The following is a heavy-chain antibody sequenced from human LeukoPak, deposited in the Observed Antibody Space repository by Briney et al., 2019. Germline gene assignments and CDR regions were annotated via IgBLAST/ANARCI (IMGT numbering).Heavy chain of an antibody. CDR1: GFTFSSYW. Sequence: GGSLRLSCAASGFTFSSYWMSWVRQAPGKGLEWVANIKQDGSEKYYVDSVKGRFTISRDNAKNSLYLQMNSLRAEDTAVYYCARDRYYGSGRHLYYGMDVWGQGTTVTVSS. V-gene: IGHV3-7*01. CDR2: IKQDGSEK. CDR3: ARDRYYGSGRHLYYGMDV. J-gene: IGHJ6*02. D-gene: IGHD3-10*01.